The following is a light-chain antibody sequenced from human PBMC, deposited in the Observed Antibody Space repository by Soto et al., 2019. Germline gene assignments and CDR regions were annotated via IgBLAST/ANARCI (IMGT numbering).Light chain of an antibody. J-gene: IGKJ1*01. CDR2: GAS. CDR1: QSVGTY. V-gene: IGKV3-20*01. CDR3: QYYDSFRT. Sequence: EIVLTQSPATLSLSPGERATLSFRASQSVGTYLTWYQQKPGQAPRLLLYGASGRATGIPDRFSGSGSGTDFTLTISRLEPEDFAVYFCQYYDSFRTFGQGTKVDIK.